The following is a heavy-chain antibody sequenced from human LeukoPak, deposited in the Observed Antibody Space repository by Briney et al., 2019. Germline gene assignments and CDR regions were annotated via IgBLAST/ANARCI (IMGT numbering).Heavy chain of an antibody. D-gene: IGHD1-26*01. Sequence: PGGSLRLSCAASGFTFSSYSMNWVRQAPGKGLEWVSSISSSSSYIYYADSVKGRFTISRDNAKKSLYLQKNSLRAEDTAVYYCARDRVEWGLLGYFYYWGQGTLVTVSS. CDR3: ARDRVEWGLLGYFYY. V-gene: IGHV3-21*01. CDR2: ISSSSSYI. CDR1: GFTFSSYS. J-gene: IGHJ4*02.